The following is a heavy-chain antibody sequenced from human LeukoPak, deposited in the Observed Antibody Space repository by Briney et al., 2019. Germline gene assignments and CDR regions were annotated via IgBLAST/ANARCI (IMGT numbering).Heavy chain of an antibody. CDR3: ARAAGLGPFDAFDI. D-gene: IGHD6-13*01. CDR2: ISYDGSNK. CDR1: GFTFSSYA. V-gene: IGHV3-30-3*01. J-gene: IGHJ3*02. Sequence: PGGSLRLSCAASGFTFSSYAMHWVRQAPGKGLEWVAVISYDGSNKYYADSVKGRFTISRDNSKNTLYLQMNSLRAEDTAVYYCARAAGLGPFDAFDIWGQGTMVTVSS.